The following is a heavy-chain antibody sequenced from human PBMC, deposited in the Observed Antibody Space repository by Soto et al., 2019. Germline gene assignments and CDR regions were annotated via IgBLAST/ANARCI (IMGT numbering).Heavy chain of an antibody. CDR3: ARGGGVGVAGSAAFDM. CDR2: INPATGAA. D-gene: IGHD3-3*01. J-gene: IGHJ3*02. Sequence: QLHLVQSGAVVKKPGASVTVSCSASGYPVTAYYMHWVRQAPGRGLEWMGGINPATGAAKYTQTFPGRVTMTRDTSTSTVFMELSGLTSEATAVFYCARGGGVGVAGSAAFDMWGQGTLVTVSS. V-gene: IGHV1-2*02. CDR1: GYPVTAYY.